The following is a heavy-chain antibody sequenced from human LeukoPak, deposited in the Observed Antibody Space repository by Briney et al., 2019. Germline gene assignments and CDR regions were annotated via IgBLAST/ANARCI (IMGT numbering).Heavy chain of an antibody. J-gene: IGHJ4*02. V-gene: IGHV3-21*01. CDR1: GFTFSTTG. Sequence: GGSLRLSCAASGFTFSTTGMTWVRQAPGKGLEWVSTISFRSDTYFPDSLKGRFTVSRDNAKNSVFLQMSSLRAEDTAVYYCARDGSAWSRDCWGQGTLVTVSS. CDR3: ARDGSAWSRDC. D-gene: IGHD3-10*01. CDR2: ISFRSDT.